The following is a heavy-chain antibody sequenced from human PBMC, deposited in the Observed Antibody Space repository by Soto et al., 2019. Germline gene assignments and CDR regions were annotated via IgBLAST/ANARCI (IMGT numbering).Heavy chain of an antibody. V-gene: IGHV3-64*01. Sequence: GGSLRLSCAASGFAFSNYVMLWVRQTPGKGLEYVSAISSNGGSTYYANSVKGRFTISRDNSKNTLYLQMGSLRAEDMAVYYCARAYGDYAFDYWGQGTLVTVSS. CDR1: GFAFSNYV. D-gene: IGHD4-17*01. CDR3: ARAYGDYAFDY. CDR2: ISSNGGST. J-gene: IGHJ4*02.